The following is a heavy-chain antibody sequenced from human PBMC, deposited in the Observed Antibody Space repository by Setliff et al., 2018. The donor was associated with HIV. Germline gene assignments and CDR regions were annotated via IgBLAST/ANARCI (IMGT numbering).Heavy chain of an antibody. CDR2: IYPGDSEI. J-gene: IGHJ3*02. CDR3: ARHLDSSGYLGFDAFDI. Sequence: GASLKISCDASGYSFTSYWIGWVRQLPGKGLEWMGIIYPGDSEIGYSPSFQGQVTISADKSISTAYLQWSSLKASDTAMYYCARHLDSSGYLGFDAFDIWGQGTMVTVSS. D-gene: IGHD3-22*01. CDR1: GYSFTSYW. V-gene: IGHV5-51*01.